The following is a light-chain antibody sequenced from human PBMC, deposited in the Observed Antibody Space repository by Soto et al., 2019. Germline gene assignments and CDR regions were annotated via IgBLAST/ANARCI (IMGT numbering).Light chain of an antibody. J-gene: IGLJ2*01. CDR2: VVS. V-gene: IGLV2-14*01. Sequence: QSVLAQPASVSGSPGQPITISCTGTSNDIGLYNYVSWYQQHPGKAPKLIIYVVSSRPSGISNRFSASKSGNTASLTISGLQAEDEADYYCASYARGSTLAVFRGGTKVTVL. CDR1: SNDIGLYNY. CDR3: ASYARGSTLAV.